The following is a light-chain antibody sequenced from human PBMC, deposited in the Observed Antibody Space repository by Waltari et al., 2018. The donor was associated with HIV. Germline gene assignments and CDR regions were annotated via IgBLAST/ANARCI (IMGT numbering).Light chain of an antibody. CDR2: SAS. Sequence: DIQMTQSPSSVSASGGDRVTITCRSSQAISTRLAWYQQKPGKGPRLLVYSASSLQSGVPSRFSGSGSGTDFILTINSLQPEDFATYYCQQTNSFPPTFGGGTKVEIK. CDR3: QQTNSFPPT. V-gene: IGKV1-12*01. J-gene: IGKJ4*01. CDR1: QAISTR.